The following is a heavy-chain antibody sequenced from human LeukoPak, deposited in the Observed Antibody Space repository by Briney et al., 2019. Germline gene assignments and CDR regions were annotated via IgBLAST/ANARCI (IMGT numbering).Heavy chain of an antibody. CDR1: GFTFSNAW. J-gene: IGHJ4*02. D-gene: IGHD3-9*01. CDR2: IKSKTDGGTT. CDR3: TTGLGILTGYYRSRRGPLDY. Sequence: GGSLRLSCAASGFTFSNAWMSWVRQAPGKGLEWVGRIKSKTDGGTTDYAAPVKGRFTISRDDSKNTLYLQMNSLKTEDTAVYYCTTGLGILTGYYRSRRGPLDYWGQGTLVTVSS. V-gene: IGHV3-15*01.